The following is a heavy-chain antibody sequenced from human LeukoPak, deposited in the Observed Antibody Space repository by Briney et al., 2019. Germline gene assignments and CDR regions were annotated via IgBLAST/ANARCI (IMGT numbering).Heavy chain of an antibody. Sequence: PSETLSLTCAVYGGSFSGYYWSWIRQPPGKGLEWIGEINHSGSTNYNPSLKSRVTISVDTSKNQFSLKLSSVTAADTAVYYCARDGNLGYSQPYGDVREYYFDYWGQGTLVTVSS. CDR2: INHSGST. D-gene: IGHD4-17*01. V-gene: IGHV4-34*01. CDR3: ARDGNLGYSQPYGDVREYYFDY. CDR1: GGSFSGYY. J-gene: IGHJ4*02.